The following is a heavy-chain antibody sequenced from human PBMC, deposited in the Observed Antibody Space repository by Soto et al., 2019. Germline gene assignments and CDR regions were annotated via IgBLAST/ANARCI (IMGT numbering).Heavy chain of an antibody. CDR3: ARTTWELGVRFDY. CDR1: GFPFSDFY. Sequence: GGSLRLSCAASGFPFSDFYMTWIRRAPGRGLQCLSYISGRGGTIYYADSVKGRFTISRDNAKNSLDLQMDGRRGDDTGVYYCARTTWELGVRFDYWGQGALVTVSS. V-gene: IGHV3-11*01. J-gene: IGHJ4*02. CDR2: ISGRGGTI. D-gene: IGHD1-26*01.